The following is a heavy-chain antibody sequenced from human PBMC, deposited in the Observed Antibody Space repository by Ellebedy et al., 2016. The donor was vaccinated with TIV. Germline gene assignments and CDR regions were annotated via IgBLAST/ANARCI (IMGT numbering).Heavy chain of an antibody. J-gene: IGHJ4*02. V-gene: IGHV1-46*01. CDR3: ARDPHYYDSSGSTLHFDY. CDR2: INPSGGST. D-gene: IGHD3-22*01. CDR1: GYTFTSYY. Sequence: ASVKVSCXASGYTFTSYYMHWVRQAPGQGLEWMGIINPSGGSTSYAQKFQGRVTMTRDTSTSTVYMELSSLRSEDTAVYYCARDPHYYDSSGSTLHFDYWGQGTLVTVSS.